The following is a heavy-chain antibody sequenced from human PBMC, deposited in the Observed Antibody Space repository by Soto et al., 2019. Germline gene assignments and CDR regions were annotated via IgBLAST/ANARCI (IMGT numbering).Heavy chain of an antibody. V-gene: IGHV1-69*01. Sequence: QVQLVQSGAEVKKPGSSVKVSCKASGGTFSSYAISWVRQAPGQGLEWMGGIIPIFGTANYAQKFQGRVTITADESTSTAYMELSSLRSEDTAVYYCARDSGITGTTVYYYYYGMDVWGQGTTVTVSS. CDR1: GGTFSSYA. CDR3: ARDSGITGTTVYYYYYGMDV. CDR2: IIPIFGTA. J-gene: IGHJ6*02. D-gene: IGHD1-7*01.